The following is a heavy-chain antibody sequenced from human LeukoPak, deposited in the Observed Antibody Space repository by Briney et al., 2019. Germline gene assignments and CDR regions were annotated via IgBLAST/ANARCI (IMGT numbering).Heavy chain of an antibody. D-gene: IGHD1-14*01. CDR2: INHSGST. J-gene: IGHJ4*02. CDR3: ARGGGLTAPEPFDY. V-gene: IGHV4-34*01. Sequence: PSETLSLTCAVYGGSFSGYYWSWVRQPPGKGLEWIGEINHSGSTNYNPSLKSRVTISVDTSKNQFSLKLSSVTAADTAVYYCARGGGLTAPEPFDYWGQGTLVTVSP. CDR1: GGSFSGYY.